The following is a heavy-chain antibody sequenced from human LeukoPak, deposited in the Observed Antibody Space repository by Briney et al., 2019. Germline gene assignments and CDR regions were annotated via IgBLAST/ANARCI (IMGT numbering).Heavy chain of an antibody. D-gene: IGHD2-2*01. CDR1: GVSISSSNSY. CDR2: IYYSGST. J-gene: IGHJ5*02. V-gene: IGHV4-39*07. CDR3: AREPYCSSTSCYAVWFDP. Sequence: SETLSLTCTVSGVSISSSNSYWGWIRQPPGKGLEWIGSIYYSGSTYYNPSLKSRVTISVDTSKNQFSLKLSSVTAADTAVYYCAREPYCSSTSCYAVWFDPWGQGTLVTVSS.